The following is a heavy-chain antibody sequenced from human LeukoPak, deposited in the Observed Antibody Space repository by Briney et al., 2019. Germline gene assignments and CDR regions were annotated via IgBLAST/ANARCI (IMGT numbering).Heavy chain of an antibody. CDR1: GFTFSSYS. V-gene: IGHV3-23*01. Sequence: GGSLRLSCAASGFTFSSYSMNWVRQAPGKGLEWVSAISGSGGSTYYADSVKGRFTISRDNSKNTLYLQMNSLRAEDTAVYYCAKDFWSGYYVGYFDYWGQGTLVTVSS. D-gene: IGHD3-3*01. J-gene: IGHJ4*02. CDR2: ISGSGGST. CDR3: AKDFWSGYYVGYFDY.